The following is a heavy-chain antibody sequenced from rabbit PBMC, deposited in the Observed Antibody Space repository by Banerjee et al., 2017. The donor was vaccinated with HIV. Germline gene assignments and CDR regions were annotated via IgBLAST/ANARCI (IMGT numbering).Heavy chain of an antibody. CDR1: GFSFSSGYF. D-gene: IGHD6-1*01. CDR2: IGVDSGST. V-gene: IGHV1S40*01. CDR3: AREYYDYGDAGNVASDL. Sequence: QSLEESGGDLVKPGASLTLTCTASGFSFSSGYFICWVRQAPGKGLEWIGCIGVDSGSTYYASWAKGRFTISKTSSTTVTLQMTSLTAADTATYFCAREYYDYGDAGNVASDLWGPGTLVTVS. J-gene: IGHJ4*01.